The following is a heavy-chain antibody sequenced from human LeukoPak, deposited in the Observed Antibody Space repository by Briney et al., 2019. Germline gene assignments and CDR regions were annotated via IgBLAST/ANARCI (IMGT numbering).Heavy chain of an antibody. CDR2: IYYRGSS. Sequence: SETLSLTCTVPGGSINNYYWSWIRQSPGKGLEWTGYIYYRGSSNYNPSLKSRITMSVDTSKNQFSLKLNSVTAADTAVYYCARVQKDYYDSGGYHSAAAFDIWGQGTMVTVSS. CDR1: GGSINNYY. J-gene: IGHJ3*02. CDR3: ARVQKDYYDSGGYHSAAAFDI. D-gene: IGHD3-22*01. V-gene: IGHV4-59*01.